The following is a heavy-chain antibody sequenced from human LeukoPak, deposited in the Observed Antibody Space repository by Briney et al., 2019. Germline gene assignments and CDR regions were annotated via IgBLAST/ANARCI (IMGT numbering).Heavy chain of an antibody. D-gene: IGHD1-26*01. J-gene: IGHJ6*04. CDR2: NDYSGST. V-gene: IGHV4-59*08. CDR3: ARARSSYGMDV. Sequence: SETLSLTCTVPGGSISSYYWTWIRQPPGKGLEWVGYNDYSGSTNYNPSLKIRVTISVDTTKNQFTLKLSAVTAAATAVYYCARARSSYGMDVWGKRTTVTVAS. CDR1: GGSISSYY.